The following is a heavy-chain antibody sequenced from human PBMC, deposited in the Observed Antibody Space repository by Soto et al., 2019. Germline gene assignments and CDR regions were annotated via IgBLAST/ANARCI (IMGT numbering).Heavy chain of an antibody. CDR2: IYWDDDK. Sequence: SGPTLVKPTQTLTLTCTFSGFSLSTSGVGVGWIRQPPGKALEWLALIYWDDDKRYSPSLKSRLTITKDTSKNQVVLKMTNMDPVDTATYYCALTGSYCGGDCYSLQSGNPLPPTWGQGTMVTVSS. CDR1: GFSLSTSGVG. V-gene: IGHV2-5*02. D-gene: IGHD2-21*01. J-gene: IGHJ3*01. CDR3: ALTGSYCGGDCYSLQSGNPLPPT.